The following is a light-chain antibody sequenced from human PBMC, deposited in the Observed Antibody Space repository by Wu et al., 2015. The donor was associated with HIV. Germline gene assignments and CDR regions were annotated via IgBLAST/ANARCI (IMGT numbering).Light chain of an antibody. Sequence: IVLTQSPGTLSLSPGERATLSCRASQRIRSHLAWYQQKPGQAPRLLIYDASSRATGIPDRFSGRGSGTDFTLTISRLEPDDFAVYFCLQYGNSPRAFGQGTKVEIE. V-gene: IGKV3-20*01. CDR3: LQYGNSPRA. J-gene: IGKJ1*01. CDR2: DAS. CDR1: QRIRSH.